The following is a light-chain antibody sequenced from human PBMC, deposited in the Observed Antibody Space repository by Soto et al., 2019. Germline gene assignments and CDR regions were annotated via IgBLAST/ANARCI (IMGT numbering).Light chain of an antibody. Sequence: EIGLTQSPGTLSLSPGERATLSCRASQSVSSSYLAWYQQKPGQAPRLLIYGASTGATGIPARFSASGSGTDFTLTISSLQSEDFAVYYCLQYNNWPLTFGGGTKVDI. V-gene: IGKV3-15*01. CDR3: LQYNNWPLT. J-gene: IGKJ4*01. CDR1: QSVSSSY. CDR2: GAS.